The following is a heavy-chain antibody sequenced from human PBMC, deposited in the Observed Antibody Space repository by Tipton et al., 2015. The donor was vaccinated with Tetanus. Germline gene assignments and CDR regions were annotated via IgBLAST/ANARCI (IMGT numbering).Heavy chain of an antibody. CDR3: SRTAVNWFDP. J-gene: IGHJ5*02. Sequence: PGLVKPSETLSLTCTVSGGSINSGTFYWDWIRQTPGKGLEWIGNIYYNGNTLQNPSLKSRVTMSLDKSKNQFSLKLRSVTAADTGFYYCSRTAVNWFDPWGPGILVTVSS. V-gene: IGHV4-39*01. CDR2: IYYNGNT. CDR1: GGSINSGTFY. D-gene: IGHD2-21*02.